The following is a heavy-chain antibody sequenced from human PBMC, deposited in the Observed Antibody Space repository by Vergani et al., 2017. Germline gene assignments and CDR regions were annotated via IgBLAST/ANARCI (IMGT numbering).Heavy chain of an antibody. V-gene: IGHV1-69*08. CDR3: ARDLIANDTYGRSGY. CDR1: GGTFGSHT. CDR2: VIPHLEIT. Sequence: QVQLEQSGAEVKKPGSSVTVSCRASGGTFGSHTISWVRQAPGQGLEWVGKVIPHLEITTLAQNLQGRVIITADKSTDTAYMELISLRPDDTAVYSCARDLIANDTYGRSGYWGPGALVTVSS. J-gene: IGHJ1*01. D-gene: IGHD6-25*01.